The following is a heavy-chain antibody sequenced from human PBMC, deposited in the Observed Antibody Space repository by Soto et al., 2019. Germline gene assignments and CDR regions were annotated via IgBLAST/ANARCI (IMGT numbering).Heavy chain of an antibody. CDR3: ARDRPIRDSWSPSFDP. CDR1: GESINNGAYY. J-gene: IGHJ5*02. Sequence: QVQLQESGPGLVRPSQTLSLSCSVSGESINNGAYYWNWIRQYPDKRLEWIGYIYFSGSTFYAPYLRGRVTLSADTSNNQFSLNLNSVTVADTAIYYCARDRPIRDSWSPSFDPWGPGIQVTVSS. V-gene: IGHV4-31*03. CDR2: IYFSGST. D-gene: IGHD2-21*01.